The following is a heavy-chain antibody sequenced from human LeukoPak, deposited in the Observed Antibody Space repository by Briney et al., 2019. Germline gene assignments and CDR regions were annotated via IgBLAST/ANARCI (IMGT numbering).Heavy chain of an antibody. CDR3: ARDFRYDFRSRVTNYFDA. J-gene: IGHJ5*02. V-gene: IGHV1-18*01. CDR1: GYTFGDYG. D-gene: IGHD3-3*01. Sequence: ASVKVSCKASGYTFGDYGITWVRQAPGQGLEWMGRISGQNGKTKYSQKFQGRVTLTTDTSTSEVYMDLRSLRFDDTAVYYCARDFRYDFRSRVTNYFDAWGQGTLVTVSS. CDR2: ISGQNGKT.